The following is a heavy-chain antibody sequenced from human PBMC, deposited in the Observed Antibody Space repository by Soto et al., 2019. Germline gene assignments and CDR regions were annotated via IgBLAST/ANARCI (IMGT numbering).Heavy chain of an antibody. Sequence: SVKVSCKASGGTFSSYAISWVRQAPGQGLEWMGGIIPIFGTANYAQKFQGRVTITADKYTSTAYMELSSLRSEDTAVYHCATRDPGHYWGQGTLVTVSS. CDR1: GGTFSSYA. J-gene: IGHJ4*02. CDR3: ATRDPGHY. CDR2: IIPIFGTA. V-gene: IGHV1-69*06.